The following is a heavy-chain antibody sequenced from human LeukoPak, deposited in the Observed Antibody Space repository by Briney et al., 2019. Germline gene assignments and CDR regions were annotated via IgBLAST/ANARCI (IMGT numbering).Heavy chain of an antibody. V-gene: IGHV3-30*02. Sequence: GGSLRLSCAASGFTFSSYGMHWVRQAPGKGLEWVAFIRYDGSNKYYADSVKGRFTISRDNAKNSLYLQMNSLRAEDTAVYYCARDSPPYDFWSGQYFDYWGQGTLVTVSS. CDR2: IRYDGSNK. CDR1: GFTFSSYG. D-gene: IGHD3-3*01. CDR3: ARDSPPYDFWSGQYFDY. J-gene: IGHJ4*02.